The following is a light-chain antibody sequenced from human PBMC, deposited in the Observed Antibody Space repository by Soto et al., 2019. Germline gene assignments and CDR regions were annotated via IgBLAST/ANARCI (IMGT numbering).Light chain of an antibody. Sequence: EIVLTQSPVTLSLSPGERATLSCMASQSVDSSYLAWYQQKPGQAPRLLIYGASSRATGIPDRFSGSGSGTDFTLTISRLEPEDFAVYYCQQYGSSPRTFGQGTKGDIK. CDR3: QQYGSSPRT. J-gene: IGKJ1*01. V-gene: IGKV3-20*01. CDR1: QSVDSSY. CDR2: GAS.